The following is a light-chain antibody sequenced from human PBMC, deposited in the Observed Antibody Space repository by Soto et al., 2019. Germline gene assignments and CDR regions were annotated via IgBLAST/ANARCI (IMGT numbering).Light chain of an antibody. Sequence: QSVLTQPPSVSGAPGQRVTISCTGSSSSLGAGHAVHWYQQLPGKAPKLLIFDNNHRPSGVPERFAGSKSGASASLAITGLQPEDEGDYYCAAWDDSLSGPVFGGGTKVTVL. V-gene: IGLV1-40*01. CDR3: AAWDDSLSGPV. CDR2: DNN. J-gene: IGLJ3*02. CDR1: SSSLGAGHA.